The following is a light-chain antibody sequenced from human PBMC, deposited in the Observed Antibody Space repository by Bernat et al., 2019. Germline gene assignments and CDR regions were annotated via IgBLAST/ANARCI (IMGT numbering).Light chain of an antibody. J-gene: IGLJ6*01. CDR2: RNN. CDR1: SNNVGNQG. V-gene: IGLV10-54*04. Sequence: QAGLTQPPSVSKGLRQTATFTCTGNSNNVGNQGAACLQQHQGHPPKLLSYRNNNRPSGISERFSASRSGNTASLTITGLQPEDGADYYCSAWDSSLSGHVVGSGTKVTVL. CDR3: SAWDSSLSGHV.